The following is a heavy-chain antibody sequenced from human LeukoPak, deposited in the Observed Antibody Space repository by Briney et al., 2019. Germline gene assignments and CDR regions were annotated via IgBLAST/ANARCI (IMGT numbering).Heavy chain of an antibody. J-gene: IGHJ4*02. CDR1: GFTFSSYA. CDR2: IPYDGSNK. CDR3: ARDVRAILTGYFFDY. D-gene: IGHD3-9*01. V-gene: IGHV3-30*04. Sequence: PGGSLRLSCAASGFTFSSYAMHWVRQAPGKGLEWVAVIPYDGSNKYYADSVKGRFTISRDNSKNTLYLQMNNLRAEDTAVYYCARDVRAILTGYFFDYWGQGTLVTVSS.